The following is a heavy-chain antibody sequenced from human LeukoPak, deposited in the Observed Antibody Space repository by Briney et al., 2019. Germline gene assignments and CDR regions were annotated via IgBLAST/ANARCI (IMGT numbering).Heavy chain of an antibody. D-gene: IGHD6-19*01. CDR2: IYHSGST. J-gene: IGHJ5*02. CDR3: ATVVGQWLVRT. V-gene: IGHV4-38-2*01. CDR1: GYSISSGYY. Sequence: PSETLSLTCAVSGYSISSGYYWGWIRQPPGKGLEWIGSIYHSGSTYYNPSLKSRVTISVDTSKNRFSLKLRSVTAADTAVYYCATVVGQWLVRTWGQGTLVTVSS.